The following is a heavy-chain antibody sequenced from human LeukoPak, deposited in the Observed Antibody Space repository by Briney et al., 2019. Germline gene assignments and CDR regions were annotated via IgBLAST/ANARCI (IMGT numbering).Heavy chain of an antibody. J-gene: IGHJ6*02. Sequence: PGGSLRLSCAASGFTFSSYAMSWVRQAPGKGLEWVSSISSSRSYIYYPDSVKGRFTISRDNAKNSVYLQMNSLIAEDTAVYYCASIVVVPAALSDVWGQGTTVTVSS. CDR2: ISSSRSYI. CDR3: ASIVVVPAALSDV. D-gene: IGHD2-2*01. V-gene: IGHV3-21*01. CDR1: GFTFSSYA.